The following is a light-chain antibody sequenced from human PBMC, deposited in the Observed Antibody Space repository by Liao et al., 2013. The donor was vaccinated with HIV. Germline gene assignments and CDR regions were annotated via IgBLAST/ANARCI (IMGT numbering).Light chain of an antibody. CDR1: NIESKG. CDR2: KDS. V-gene: IGLV3-21*01. Sequence: SYVLTQPPSVSVAPGKTARITCGGNNIESKGVHWYQQKPGQAPVLVIYKDSERPSGIPERFSGSSSGTTVTLTISGVQAEDEADYYCQAWDSNTAYVFGTGTKVSVL. J-gene: IGLJ1*01. CDR3: QAWDSNTAYV.